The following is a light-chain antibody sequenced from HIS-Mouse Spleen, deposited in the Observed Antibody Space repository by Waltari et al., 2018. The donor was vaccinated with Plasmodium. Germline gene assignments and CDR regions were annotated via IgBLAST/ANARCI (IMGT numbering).Light chain of an antibody. CDR3: QSADSSGTPNWV. CDR1: ALPKQY. V-gene: IGLV3-25*03. Sequence: SYELTQPPSVSVSPGQTARITCSGDALPKQYAYWYQQKQGQAPVLGICKDSERPSGIPERLSGSSSGTTVTLNISGVQAEDDADYYCQSADSSGTPNWVFGGGTKLTVL. J-gene: IGLJ3*02. CDR2: KDS.